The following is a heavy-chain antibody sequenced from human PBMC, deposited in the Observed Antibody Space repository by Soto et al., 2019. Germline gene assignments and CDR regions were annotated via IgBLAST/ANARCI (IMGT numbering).Heavy chain of an antibody. V-gene: IGHV3-9*01. CDR1: GFNFDGYS. Sequence: EVQFVESGGALVHPGMSLRLSCAAAGFNFDGYSMHWVRQAPGSGLDWVSGIRWNSDSMAYADSLKGRFTISRDNAKNSLYLQMDSLRSEDTSVYYCGRETRDGFNHVDRWGQGTLVTVSS. D-gene: IGHD1-26*01. CDR3: GRETRDGFNHVDR. J-gene: IGHJ5*02. CDR2: IRWNSDSM.